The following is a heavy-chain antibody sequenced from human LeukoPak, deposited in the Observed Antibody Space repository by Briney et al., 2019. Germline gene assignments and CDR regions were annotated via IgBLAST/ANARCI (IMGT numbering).Heavy chain of an antibody. V-gene: IGHV4-39*07. CDR1: GGSISSSSYY. Sequence: PSETLSLTCTVSGGSISSSSYYWGWIRQPPGKGLEWIGSIYYSGSTYYNPSLKSRVTISVDTSKNQFSLKLSSVTAADTAVYYCARGPPQRETWGQGTLVTVSS. CDR3: ARGPPQRET. CDR2: IYYSGST. J-gene: IGHJ5*02. D-gene: IGHD2-2*01.